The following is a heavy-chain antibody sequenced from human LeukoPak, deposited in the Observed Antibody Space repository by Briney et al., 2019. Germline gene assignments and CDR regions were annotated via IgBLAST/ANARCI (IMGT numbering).Heavy chain of an antibody. V-gene: IGHV4-39*07. D-gene: IGHD4-23*01. CDR3: ARGGFGTTVVTRLWYFDL. J-gene: IGHJ2*01. CDR1: GGSISSGGYY. CDR2: INHSGST. Sequence: PSETLSLTCTVSGGSISSGGYYWSWIRQHPGKGLEWIGEINHSGSTNYNPSLKSRVTISVDTSKNQFSLKLSSVTAADTAVYYCARGGFGTTVVTRLWYFDLWGRGTLVTVSS.